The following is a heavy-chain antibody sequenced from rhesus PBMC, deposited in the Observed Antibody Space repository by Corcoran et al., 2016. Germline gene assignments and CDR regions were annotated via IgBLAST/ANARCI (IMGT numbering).Heavy chain of an antibody. Sequence: QLQLQESGPGLVKPSETLSVTCAVSGGSISSSYWSWIRQAPGKGLEWIGYIYGSSSSTNYNPSLKSRVTLSVDTSKNQLSLKLSSVTTADTAVYYCARAPDGWNDGYYWGQGVLVTVSS. D-gene: IGHD1-14*01. CDR2: IYGSSSST. J-gene: IGHJ4*01. V-gene: IGHV4-169*01. CDR3: ARAPDGWNDGYY. CDR1: GGSISSSY.